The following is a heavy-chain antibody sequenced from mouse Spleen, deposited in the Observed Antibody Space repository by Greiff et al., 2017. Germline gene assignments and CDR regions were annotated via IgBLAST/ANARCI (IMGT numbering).Heavy chain of an antibody. V-gene: IGHV5-6-2*01. D-gene: IGHD5-1*01. CDR1: GFTFSSYA. Sequence: EVQLVESGGGLVKPGGSLKLSCAASGFTFSSYAMSWVRQTPEKRLEWVAAINSNGGSTYYPDTVKDRFTISRDNAKNTLYLQMSSLRSEDTALYYCARHDRSTLDYWGQGTTLTVSS. J-gene: IGHJ2*01. CDR2: INSNGGST. CDR3: ARHDRSTLDY.